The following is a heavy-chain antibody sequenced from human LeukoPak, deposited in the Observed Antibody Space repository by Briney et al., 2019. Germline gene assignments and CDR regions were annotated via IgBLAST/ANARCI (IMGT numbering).Heavy chain of an antibody. D-gene: IGHD1-26*01. J-gene: IGHJ4*02. CDR3: ARDGRYSGSYYEAG. CDR1: GGTFSSYA. CDR2: IIPIFGTA. V-gene: IGHV1-69*01. Sequence: KVSRKASGGTFSSYAISWVRQAPGQGLEWMGGIIPIFGTANYAQKFQGRVTITADESTSTAYMELSSLRSEDTAVYCCARDGRYSGSYYEAGWGQGTLVTVSS.